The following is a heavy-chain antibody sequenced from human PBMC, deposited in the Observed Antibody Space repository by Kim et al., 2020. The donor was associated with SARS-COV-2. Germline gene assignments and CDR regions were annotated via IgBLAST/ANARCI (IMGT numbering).Heavy chain of an antibody. V-gene: IGHV4-31*03. CDR3: ASGKISYYYYYGMDV. J-gene: IGHJ6*02. Sequence: SETLSLTCTVSGGSISSGGYYWSWIRQHPGKGLEWIGYIYYSGSTYYNPSLKSRVTISVDTSKNQFSLKLSSVTAADTAVYYCASGKISYYYYYGMDVWGQGTTVTVSS. CDR2: IYYSGST. CDR1: GGSISSGGYY. D-gene: IGHD3-3*02.